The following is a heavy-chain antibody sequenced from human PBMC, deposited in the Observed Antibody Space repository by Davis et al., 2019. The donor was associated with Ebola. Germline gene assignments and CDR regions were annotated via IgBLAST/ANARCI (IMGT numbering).Heavy chain of an antibody. CDR1: GGSISSYY. CDR2: IYYSGST. CDR3: ARDRGYYYDSSGYYASYYFDY. Sequence: PSETLSLTCTVSGGSISSYYWSWIRQPPGKGLEWIGYIYYSGSTNYNPSLKSRVTISVDTSKNQFSLKLSSVTAADTAVYYCARDRGYYYDSSGYYASYYFDYWGQGTLVTVSS. J-gene: IGHJ4*02. D-gene: IGHD3-22*01. V-gene: IGHV4-59*12.